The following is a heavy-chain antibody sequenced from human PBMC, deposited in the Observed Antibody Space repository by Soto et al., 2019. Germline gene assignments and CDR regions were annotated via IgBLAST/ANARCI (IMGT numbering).Heavy chain of an antibody. J-gene: IGHJ4*02. V-gene: IGHV4-61*01. CDR3: AGQRDYGGDFDY. CDR2: IYYSGST. Sequence: SETLSLTCTVSGVSVSSGSYYWSWLRQPPGKGLEWIGYIYYSGSTNYNPSLKSRVTISVDTSKNQFSLKLSSVTAADTAVYYCAGQRDYGGDFDYWGQGTLVTVSS. D-gene: IGHD4-17*01. CDR1: GVSVSSGSYY.